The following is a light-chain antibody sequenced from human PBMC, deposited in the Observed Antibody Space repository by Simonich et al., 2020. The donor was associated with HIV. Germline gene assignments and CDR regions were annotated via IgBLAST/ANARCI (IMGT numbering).Light chain of an antibody. Sequence: EIVMTQSPATLSVSPGERATLSCRASQSISNNLAWYQQKPGQAPRLLIYGASTRATGIPARFSGSGSGTEFTLTISSLQSEDFGVYYCQQYNKWPPTWTFGQGTKVEIK. CDR2: GAS. V-gene: IGKV3-15*01. CDR3: QQYNKWPPTWT. J-gene: IGKJ1*01. CDR1: QSISNN.